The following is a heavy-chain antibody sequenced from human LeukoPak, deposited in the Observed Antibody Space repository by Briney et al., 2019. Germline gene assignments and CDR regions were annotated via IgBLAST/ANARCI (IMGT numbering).Heavy chain of an antibody. CDR2: IHYSGST. D-gene: IGHD5-18*01. CDR3: ARGVGNRGYSYYYFDY. V-gene: IGHV4-59*01. CDR1: GGSISSYY. J-gene: IGHJ4*02. Sequence: SETLSLTCTVSGGSISSYYWSWIRQPPGKGLEWIGYIHYSGSTNYNPSLKSRVTISVDTSKNQFSLKLSSVTAADTAVYYCARGVGNRGYSYYYFDYWGQGTLVTVSS.